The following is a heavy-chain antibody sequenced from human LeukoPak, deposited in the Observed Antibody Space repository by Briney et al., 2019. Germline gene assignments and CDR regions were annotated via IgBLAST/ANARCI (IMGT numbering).Heavy chain of an antibody. D-gene: IGHD6-13*01. J-gene: IGHJ4*02. V-gene: IGHV1-46*01. CDR2: INPSGGST. CDR3: ARRTAAAGLDY. CDR1: GYTFTSYY. Sequence: ASVKVSCKASGYTFTSYYMHWVRQAPGQGLEWKGIINPSGGSTSYAQKFQGRVTMTRDTSTSTVYMELSSLRSEDTAVYYCARRTAAAGLDYWGQGTLVTVSS.